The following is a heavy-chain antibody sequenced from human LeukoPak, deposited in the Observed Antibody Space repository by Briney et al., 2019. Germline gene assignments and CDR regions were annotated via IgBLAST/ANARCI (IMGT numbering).Heavy chain of an antibody. J-gene: IGHJ4*02. D-gene: IGHD5-18*01. Sequence: GRSLRLSCAASGFTFDDYAMHWVRQAPGKGLEWVSGISWNSGSIGYADSVKGRFTISRDNAKNSLYLQMNSLRAEDTALYYCAKDILYSYGSGFDYWGQGTLVTVPS. CDR1: GFTFDDYA. CDR3: AKDILYSYGSGFDY. CDR2: ISWNSGSI. V-gene: IGHV3-9*01.